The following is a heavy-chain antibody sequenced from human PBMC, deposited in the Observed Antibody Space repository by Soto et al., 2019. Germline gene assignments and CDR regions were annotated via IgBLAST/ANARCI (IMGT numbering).Heavy chain of an antibody. CDR1: GGTFSSYA. CDR3: ARDRLVVPAKAPDYYYGMDV. J-gene: IGHJ6*02. CDR2: IIPIFGTA. V-gene: IGHV1-69*01. Sequence: QVQLVQSGAEVKKPGSSVKVSCNASGGTFSSYAISWVRQAPGQGLEWMGGIIPIFGTANYAQKFQGRVTITADESTRTAYMELSSMRSEDTAVYYCARDRLVVPAKAPDYYYGMDVWGQGTTVTVSS. D-gene: IGHD2-21*02.